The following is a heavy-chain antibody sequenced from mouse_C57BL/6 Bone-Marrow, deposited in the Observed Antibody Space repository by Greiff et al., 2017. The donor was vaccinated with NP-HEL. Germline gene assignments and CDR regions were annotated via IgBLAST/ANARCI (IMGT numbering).Heavy chain of an antibody. D-gene: IGHD2-3*01. Sequence: EVKLVESEGGLVQPGSSMKLSCTASGFTFSDYYMAWVRQVPEKGLEWVANINYDGSSTYYLDSLKSRFIISRDNAKNILYLQMSSLKSEDTATYYCARGGGYDGYYVYFDYWGQGTTLTVSS. V-gene: IGHV5-16*01. CDR1: GFTFSDYY. CDR2: INYDGSST. CDR3: ARGGGYDGYYVYFDY. J-gene: IGHJ2*01.